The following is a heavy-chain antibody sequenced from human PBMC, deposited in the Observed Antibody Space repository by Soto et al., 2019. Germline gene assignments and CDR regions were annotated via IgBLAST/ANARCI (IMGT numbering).Heavy chain of an antibody. CDR1: GYTFYSHS. J-gene: IGHJ6*02. CDR2: INGDYGNT. D-gene: IGHD5-18*01. Sequence: ASVKVSCKASGYTFYSHSISWVRQAPGQGLEWMGRINGDYGNTQYAQKFRGRVTMTTDTSTTTVYMELTNLRSDDTAVYYCARCIQGDYYYGMDVWGQGATVTVSS. V-gene: IGHV1-18*01. CDR3: ARCIQGDYYYGMDV.